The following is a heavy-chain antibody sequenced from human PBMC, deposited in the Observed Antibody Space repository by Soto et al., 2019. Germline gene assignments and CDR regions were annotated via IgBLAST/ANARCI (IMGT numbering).Heavy chain of an antibody. D-gene: IGHD6-6*01. J-gene: IGHJ6*03. CDR1: GFTFSSYA. CDR3: AKLAQLGPYYYYMDV. CDR2: ISGSGGST. V-gene: IGHV3-23*01. Sequence: GVSLRLSCAACGFTFSSYAMSWVRQAPGKGLEWVSAISGSGGSTYYADSVKGRFTIPRDNSKNTLYLQMNSLRAEDTAVYYCAKLAQLGPYYYYMDVWGKGTTVTVSS.